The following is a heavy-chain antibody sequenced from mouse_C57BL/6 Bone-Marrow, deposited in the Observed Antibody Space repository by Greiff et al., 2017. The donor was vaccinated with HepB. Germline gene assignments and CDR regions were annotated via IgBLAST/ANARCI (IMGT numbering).Heavy chain of an antibody. Sequence: EVKVVESGGGLVQPGGSLKLSCAASGFTFSDYGMAWVRQAPRKGPEWVAFISNLAYSIYYAATVTGRFTISREKAKNTLYLEMSSLRSEDTAMYYCARHGGAWFAYWGQGTLVTVSA. CDR3: ARHGGAWFAY. V-gene: IGHV5-15*01. CDR1: GFTFSDYG. CDR2: ISNLAYSI. J-gene: IGHJ3*01.